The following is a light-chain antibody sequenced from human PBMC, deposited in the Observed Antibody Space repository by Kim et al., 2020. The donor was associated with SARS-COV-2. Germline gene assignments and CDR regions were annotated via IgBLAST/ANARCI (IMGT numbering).Light chain of an antibody. CDR3: SSYTSSSTWV. CDR1: SRNVGGYNY. J-gene: IGLJ3*02. Sequence: GQSITISCTGTSRNVGGYNYVAWYQQHPGKAPMLMIYDVSIRPSGLSERFSGSKSGDTASLTISGLQAEDEADYYGSSYTSSSTWVFGGGTQLTVL. V-gene: IGLV2-14*04. CDR2: DVS.